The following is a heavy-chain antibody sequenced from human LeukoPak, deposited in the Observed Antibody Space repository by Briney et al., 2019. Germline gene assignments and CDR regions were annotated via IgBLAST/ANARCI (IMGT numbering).Heavy chain of an antibody. Sequence: GGSLRLSCAATGLTVSSNFMSWVRQAPGKGLEWVSVICGGGSTYYADSVKGRFTISRDNSKNTLYLQMNSLRAEDTAVYYRAKDQAGFGEYYFDYWGQGTLVTVSS. CDR1: GLTVSSNF. J-gene: IGHJ4*02. V-gene: IGHV3-53*01. CDR2: ICGGGST. D-gene: IGHD3-10*01. CDR3: AKDQAGFGEYYFDY.